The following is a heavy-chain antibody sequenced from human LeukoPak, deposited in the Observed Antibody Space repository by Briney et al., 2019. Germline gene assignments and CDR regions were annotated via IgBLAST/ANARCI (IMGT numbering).Heavy chain of an antibody. CDR3: ARHTPRGQLLDY. CDR2: IIPIFGTA. V-gene: IGHV1-69*13. CDR1: GGTFSSYA. J-gene: IGHJ4*02. Sequence: GASVTVSCKASGGTFSSYAISWVRQAPGQGLEWMGGIIPIFGTANYAQKFQGRVTITADESTSTAYMELSSLRSEDTAVYYCARHTPRGQLLDYWGQGTLVTVSS. D-gene: IGHD6-6*01.